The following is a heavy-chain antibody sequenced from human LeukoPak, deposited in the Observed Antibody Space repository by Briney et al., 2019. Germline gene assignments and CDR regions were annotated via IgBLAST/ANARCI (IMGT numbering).Heavy chain of an antibody. CDR1: GYTFTTYW. Sequence: GDSLKISGKPPGYTFTTYWSAWVGQIPGKGRSCIGMIYLVDSDTSSPPPFQADVPFPADKPVTTAYLQWSSLKVSDSATYYCARHMATSDWGLDYWGQGTLVTVSS. V-gene: IGHV5-51*01. CDR2: IYLVDSDT. J-gene: IGHJ4*02. CDR3: ARHMATSDWGLDY. D-gene: IGHD3-16*01.